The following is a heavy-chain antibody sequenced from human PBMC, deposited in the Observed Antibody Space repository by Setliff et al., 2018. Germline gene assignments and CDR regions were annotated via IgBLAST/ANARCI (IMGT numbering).Heavy chain of an antibody. J-gene: IGHJ3*02. V-gene: IGHV4-4*07. Sequence: PSVIRSLTCTVSGGSIRNYYWSWIRQPAGKGLEWIGRIYTSGSTNYNPSLKSRVTMSVDTSKNQFSLKLSSVTAAATAVYYCARKGISALSGAFDMWGQGTMVTVSS. D-gene: IGHD1-26*01. CDR2: IYTSGST. CDR3: ARKGISALSGAFDM. CDR1: GGSIRNYY.